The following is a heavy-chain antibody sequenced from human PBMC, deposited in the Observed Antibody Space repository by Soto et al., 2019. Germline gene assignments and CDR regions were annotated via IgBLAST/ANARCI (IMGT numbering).Heavy chain of an antibody. Sequence: QVQLQQWGAGLLKPSETLSLNCAVTGGSLSGYYWSWIRQPPGKGLEWIGEVKDGGHTNYSPSLRGQVPISSDTPNNQFARGLNSVPAAARGVYYCARGHEGVVATPWDKGSLVTVSS. D-gene: IGHD5-12*01. CDR2: VKDGGHT. CDR1: GGSLSGYY. CDR3: ARGHEGVVATP. V-gene: IGHV4-34*01. J-gene: IGHJ5*02.